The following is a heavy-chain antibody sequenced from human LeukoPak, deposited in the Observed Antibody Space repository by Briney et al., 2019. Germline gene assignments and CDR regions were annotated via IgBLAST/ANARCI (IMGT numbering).Heavy chain of an antibody. CDR3: ARADSSSWSSFDY. CDR1: GGSISSSNYY. Sequence: PSETLSLTCTVSGGSISSSNYYWGWIRQPPGKGLEWIGSIYYSGSTYQNPSLKSRATISVDTSKNQFSLKLSSVTAADTAVYYCARADSSSWSSFDYWGQGTLVTVSS. D-gene: IGHD6-13*01. V-gene: IGHV4-39*07. CDR2: IYYSGST. J-gene: IGHJ4*02.